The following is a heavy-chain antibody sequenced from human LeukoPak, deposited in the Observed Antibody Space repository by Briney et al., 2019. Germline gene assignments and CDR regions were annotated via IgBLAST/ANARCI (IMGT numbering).Heavy chain of an antibody. V-gene: IGHV5-51*01. CDR1: GYIFTSYW. Sequence: GESLKISCKGSGYIFTSYWIGWVRQMPGKGPEWVGIIYPGDSDTRYSPSFQGQVTISADKSTRSAYLQWSSLKASDNTIYYCARGEGDCSSLSCHISYWGQGTLVTVSS. CDR2: IYPGDSDT. D-gene: IGHD2-2*01. CDR3: ARGEGDCSSLSCHISY. J-gene: IGHJ4*02.